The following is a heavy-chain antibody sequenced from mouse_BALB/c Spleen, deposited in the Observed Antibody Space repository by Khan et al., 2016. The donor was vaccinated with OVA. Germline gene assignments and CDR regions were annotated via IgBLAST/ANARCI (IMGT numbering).Heavy chain of an antibody. Sequence: VQLKESGAELVRPGASVKVSCTASGFHIKDTYVQWVKQRPEQGLEWIGRIDPANGNTKYDPKFQGKATITADTSSNTAYLQLSSLTSEDTAVYYCAHSLLLYAMDYWGQGTSVTVSS. CDR2: IDPANGNT. J-gene: IGHJ4*01. V-gene: IGHV14-3*02. CDR1: GFHIKDTY. D-gene: IGHD1-2*01. CDR3: AHSLLLYAMDY.